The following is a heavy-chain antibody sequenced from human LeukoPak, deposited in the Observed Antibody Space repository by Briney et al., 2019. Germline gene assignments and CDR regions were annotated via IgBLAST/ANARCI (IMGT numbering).Heavy chain of an antibody. CDR3: AREGELLYFDY. CDR2: IIPIFGTA. CDR1: GGTFSSYA. Sequence: GASVKVACKASGGTFSSYAISWVRQAPGQGLEWMGGIIPIFGTANYAQKFQGRVTITADESTSTAYMELSSLRSEDTAVYYCAREGELLYFDYWGQGTLVTVSS. D-gene: IGHD3-10*01. V-gene: IGHV1-69*13. J-gene: IGHJ4*02.